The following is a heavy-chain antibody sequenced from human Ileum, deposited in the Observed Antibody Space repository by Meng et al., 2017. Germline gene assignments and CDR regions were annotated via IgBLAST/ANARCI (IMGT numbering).Heavy chain of an antibody. CDR1: GFTFSSNA. J-gene: IGHJ2*01. D-gene: IGHD3-10*01. Sequence: QVQLVEFGGGVVQSGRSLRLSCSASGFTFSSNAMHWIRQAPGKGLELVAVISYDGSNKYYADSVKGRFTISRDNSKNTLYLQMNSLRAEDTAVYYCASPPSEGDLWGRGTLVTVSS. V-gene: IGHV3-30*04. CDR3: ASPPSEGDL. CDR2: ISYDGSNK.